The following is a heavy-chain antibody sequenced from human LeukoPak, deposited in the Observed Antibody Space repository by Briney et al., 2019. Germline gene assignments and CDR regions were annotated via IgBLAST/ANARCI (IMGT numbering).Heavy chain of an antibody. CDR2: MSYSGST. CDR3: AGAPYKRDQEAADAFDI. J-gene: IGHJ3*02. Sequence: KTSETLSLTCTVSGGSISSSIYYWGWIRQPPGKGLEWIGSMSYSGSTYYNPSLKSRVTISVDTSKNQFSLKLSSVTAADTAVYYCAGAPYKRDQEAADAFDIWGQGTMVTVSS. D-gene: IGHD1-1*01. CDR1: GGSISSSIYY. V-gene: IGHV4-39*07.